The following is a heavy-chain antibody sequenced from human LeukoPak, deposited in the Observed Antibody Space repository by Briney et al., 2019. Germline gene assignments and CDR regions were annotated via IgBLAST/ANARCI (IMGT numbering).Heavy chain of an antibody. V-gene: IGHV3-23*01. CDR2: ISGSGGST. D-gene: IGHD3-9*01. J-gene: IGHJ6*02. Sequence: GGSLRLSCAASGFPFSNYAMTWVRQAPGKGLEWVSAISGSGGSTYYADSVKGRFTISRDNSKNTLYVQVNILRTEDTAVYYCAKGKGEYDVLTGRYYYYGMDVWGQGTTVTVSS. CDR3: AKGKGEYDVLTGRYYYYGMDV. CDR1: GFPFSNYA.